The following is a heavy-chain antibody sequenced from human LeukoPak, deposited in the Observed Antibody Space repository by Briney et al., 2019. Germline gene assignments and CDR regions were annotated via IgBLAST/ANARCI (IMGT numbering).Heavy chain of an antibody. CDR3: ARVTVFWVLPYYYMDV. V-gene: IGHV4-34*01. Sequence: SETLSLTCAVYGGSFSGYYRSWIRQPPGKGLEWIGEINHSGSTNCNPSLKSRVTISVDTSKNQFSLKLSSVTAADTAVYYCARVTVFWVLPYYYMDVWGKGTTVTVSS. D-gene: IGHD3-22*01. CDR1: GGSFSGYY. J-gene: IGHJ6*03. CDR2: INHSGST.